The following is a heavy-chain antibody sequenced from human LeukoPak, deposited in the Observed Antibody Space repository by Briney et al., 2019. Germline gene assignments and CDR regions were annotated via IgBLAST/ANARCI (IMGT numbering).Heavy chain of an antibody. CDR2: IYYSGST. J-gene: IGHJ4*02. Sequence: SETLSLTCTVSGGSISSSSYYWGWIRQPPGKGLEWIGSIYYSGSTYYNPSLKSRVTISVDTSKNQFSLKLSSVTAADTAVYYCARRSGDSSGCLLWGQGTLVTVSS. CDR3: ARRSGDSSGCLL. CDR1: GGSISSSSYY. D-gene: IGHD3-22*01. V-gene: IGHV4-39*01.